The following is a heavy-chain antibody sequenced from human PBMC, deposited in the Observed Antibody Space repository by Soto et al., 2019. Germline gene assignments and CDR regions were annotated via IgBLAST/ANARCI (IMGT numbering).Heavy chain of an antibody. CDR2: IYRTGST. CDR1: GVSFTSNNW. D-gene: IGHD1-7*01. Sequence: SETLSLTCAGSGVSFTSNNWWTWVRQPPGQGLEWIGEIYRTGSTNYNPSLKSRVTISLDKSENQFSLKVTSLTAADTAVYYCASRDPGTSVDYWGQGTLVTVSS. CDR3: ASRDPGTSVDY. V-gene: IGHV4-4*02. J-gene: IGHJ4*02.